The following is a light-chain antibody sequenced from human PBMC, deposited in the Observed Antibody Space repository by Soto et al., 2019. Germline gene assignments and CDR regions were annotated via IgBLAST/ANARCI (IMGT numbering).Light chain of an antibody. Sequence: QSVLTQPASVSGSPGQSITISCTGTSSDVGGYNYVSWYQHHPGKAPKLMIYDVSNRPSGVSNRFSGSKSDNTASLTISGLQAEDEADYYCSSYTSTSTVVFGGGTQLTVL. CDR2: DVS. V-gene: IGLV2-14*03. CDR3: SSYTSTSTVV. J-gene: IGLJ2*01. CDR1: SSDVGGYNY.